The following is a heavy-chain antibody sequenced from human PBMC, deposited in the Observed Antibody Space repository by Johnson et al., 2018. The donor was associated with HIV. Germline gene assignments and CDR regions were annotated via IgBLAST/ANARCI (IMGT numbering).Heavy chain of an antibody. D-gene: IGHD6-19*01. CDR3: ARERGDSSRTAFDI. J-gene: IGHJ3*02. CDR2: IYSGGST. Sequence: EVQLVESGGGLIQPGGSLRLSCAASGFTVSSNYMSWVRQAPGKGLEWVSVIYSGGSTYYADSVQGRYTISRDNSKNTLYLQMNSLRAEETAVYYSARERGDSSRTAFDICGQGTMVTVSS. V-gene: IGHV3-53*01. CDR1: GFTVSSNY.